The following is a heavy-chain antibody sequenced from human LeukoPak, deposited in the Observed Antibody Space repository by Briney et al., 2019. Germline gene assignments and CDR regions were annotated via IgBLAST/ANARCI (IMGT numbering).Heavy chain of an antibody. J-gene: IGHJ4*02. CDR3: ARRAGAYSQPYDY. CDR2: IYSDNT. V-gene: IGHV3-53*01. Sequence: GGSLRLSCTVSGFTVSNNSMSWVRQAPGKGLEWVSFIYSDNTHYSDSVKGRFTISRDNSKNTLYLQMNSLRAEDTAVYYCARRAGAYSQPYDYWGQGTLVTVSS. D-gene: IGHD4/OR15-4a*01. CDR1: GFTVSNNS.